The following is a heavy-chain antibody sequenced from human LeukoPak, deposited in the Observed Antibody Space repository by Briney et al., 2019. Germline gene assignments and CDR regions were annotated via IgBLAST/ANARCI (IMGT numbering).Heavy chain of an antibody. CDR3: ARDYYGSGSYFDY. D-gene: IGHD3-10*01. CDR2: MYYSGST. CDR1: GGSISGRSYY. Sequence: SETLSLTCTVSGGSISGRSYYWGWIRQPPGKGLEWIGSMYYSGSTYSNPSLKSRVTISVDTSKNQFSLRLSSVTAADTAVYYCARDYYGSGSYFDYWGQGTLVTVSS. J-gene: IGHJ4*02. V-gene: IGHV4-39*07.